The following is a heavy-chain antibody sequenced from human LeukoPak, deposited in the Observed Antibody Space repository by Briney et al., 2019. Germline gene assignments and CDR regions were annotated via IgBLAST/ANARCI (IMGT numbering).Heavy chain of an antibody. CDR2: IHHSGRS. V-gene: IGHV4-31*03. Sequence: SETLSLTRTVSADSLSSGGHYSALIRQFPGKCLESIGFIHHSGRSRHNPSLKDRVAISVDTSRKQFALKPSSVTAADTAMYYCARGGNRFGGFYFDYWGQGIQVIVSS. CDR1: ADSLSSGGHY. J-gene: IGHJ4*02. CDR3: ARGGNRFGGFYFDY. D-gene: IGHD3-10*01.